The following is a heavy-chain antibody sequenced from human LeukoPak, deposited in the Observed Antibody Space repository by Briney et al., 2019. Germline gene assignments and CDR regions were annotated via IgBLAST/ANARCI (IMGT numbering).Heavy chain of an antibody. D-gene: IGHD3-10*01. Sequence: SETPSLTCNVSGGSINTGDYYWICIRPSPGKGLEWMGYIYYSGSTYYNPPLQRRLTISLDTSKNQFSLKLSSVTDEDTAVYYCAGGHMVWCVIMGFFGFDHWGQGTLATVSS. J-gene: IGHJ4*02. CDR3: AGGHMVWCVIMGFFGFDH. V-gene: IGHV4-30-4*01. CDR1: GGSINTGDYY. CDR2: IYYSGST.